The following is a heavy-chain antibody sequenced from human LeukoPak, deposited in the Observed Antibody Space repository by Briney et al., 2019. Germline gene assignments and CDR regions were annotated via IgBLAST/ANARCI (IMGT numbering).Heavy chain of an antibody. CDR2: IYYSGST. Sequence: SETLSLTCTVSGGSISSGGYYWSWIRQHPGKGLEWIGYIYYSGSTYYNPSLKSRVTISVDTSMNQFSLKLSSVTAADTAVYYCARDHGDYGYFDYWGQGTLVTVSS. J-gene: IGHJ4*02. CDR1: GGSISSGGYY. V-gene: IGHV4-31*03. CDR3: ARDHGDYGYFDY. D-gene: IGHD4-17*01.